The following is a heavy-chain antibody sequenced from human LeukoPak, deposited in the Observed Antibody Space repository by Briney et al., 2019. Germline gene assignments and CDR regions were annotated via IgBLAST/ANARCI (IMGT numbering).Heavy chain of an antibody. Sequence: ASVKVSCKASGYTFTSYGISWVRQAPGQGLEWMGWISAYNGNTNYAQKLQGRVTMTTDTSTSTAYMELRSLRSDETAVYYCARGTRGDTSGYIRGQFDYWGQGTLVTVSS. CDR2: ISAYNGNT. J-gene: IGHJ4*02. CDR3: ARGTRGDTSGYIRGQFDY. V-gene: IGHV1-18*01. CDR1: GYTFTSYG. D-gene: IGHD3-22*01.